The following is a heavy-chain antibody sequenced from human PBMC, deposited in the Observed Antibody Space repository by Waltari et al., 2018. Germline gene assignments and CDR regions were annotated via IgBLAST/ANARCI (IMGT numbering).Heavy chain of an antibody. D-gene: IGHD2-15*01. V-gene: IGHV4-59*01. CDR2: IYYSGST. CDR1: GGSISSYY. CDR3: ARDQIDLSRSGGSREYFYYYYYGMDV. J-gene: IGHJ6*02. Sequence: QVQLQESGPGLVKPSETLSLTCTVSGGSISSYYWSWIRQPPGKGLEWIGSIYYSGSTNYNHSLKSRVTISVDTSKNQFSLKLSSVTAADTAVYYCARDQIDLSRSGGSREYFYYYYYGMDVWGQGTTVTVSS.